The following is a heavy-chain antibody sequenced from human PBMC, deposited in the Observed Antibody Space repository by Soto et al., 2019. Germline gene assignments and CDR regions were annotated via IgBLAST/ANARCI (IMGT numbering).Heavy chain of an antibody. Sequence: GGSLRLSCTASGFNFTNYSMNWVRQAPGKGLAWVSHISSATSTMSYADSVKGRFTISRDNAQNSLYLQMNSLRDEDTAVYYYARSEYYYDRSGYYLFDYWGQGILVTVSS. CDR2: ISSATSTM. V-gene: IGHV3-48*02. J-gene: IGHJ4*02. CDR3: ARSEYYYDRSGYYLFDY. D-gene: IGHD3-22*01. CDR1: GFNFTNYS.